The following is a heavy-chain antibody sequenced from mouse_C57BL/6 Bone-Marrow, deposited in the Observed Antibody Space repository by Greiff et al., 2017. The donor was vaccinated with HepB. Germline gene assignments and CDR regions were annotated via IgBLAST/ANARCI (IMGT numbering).Heavy chain of an antibody. CDR2: INPNYGTT. V-gene: IGHV1-39*01. CDR1: GYSFTDYN. CDR3: ARWGYDGNYAMDY. J-gene: IGHJ4*01. Sequence: EVKLMESGPELVKPGASVKISCKASGYSFTDYNMNWVKQSNGKSLEWIGVINPNYGTTSYNQKFKGKATLTVDQSSSTAYMQLNSLTSEDSAVYYCARWGYDGNYAMDYWGQGTSVTVSS. D-gene: IGHD2-2*01.